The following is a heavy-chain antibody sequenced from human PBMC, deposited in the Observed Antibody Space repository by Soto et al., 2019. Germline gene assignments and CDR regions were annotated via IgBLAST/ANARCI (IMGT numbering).Heavy chain of an antibody. CDR3: SKDAYHTFHSRSKVVDF. J-gene: IGHJ4*02. D-gene: IGHD1-26*01. V-gene: IGHV3-9*01. CDR2: ISGNSGSI. Sequence: HCVIKTKKKGLEWVSGISGNSGSIGYADSVKGRFTISRDNAKNSLYLQMNSLRAEDTALYFCSKDAYHTFHSRSKVVDFWVQGSLVLVS.